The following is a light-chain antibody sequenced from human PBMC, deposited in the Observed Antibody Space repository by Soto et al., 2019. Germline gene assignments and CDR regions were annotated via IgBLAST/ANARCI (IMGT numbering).Light chain of an antibody. V-gene: IGKV1-9*01. CDR3: QHRHSYPIT. CDR1: QGIHNF. Sequence: DIQLTQSPSFLSASVGDRVTITCRASQGIHNFLAWYQQNPGEAPKLLIHSASTLQSGVPSRFSGSGSGTQFTLTISSLQPEDFATYYCQHRHSYPITFGQGTRLEIK. CDR2: SAS. J-gene: IGKJ5*01.